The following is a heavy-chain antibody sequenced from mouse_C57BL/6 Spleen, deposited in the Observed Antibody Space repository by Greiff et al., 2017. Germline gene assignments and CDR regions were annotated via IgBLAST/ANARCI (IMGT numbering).Heavy chain of an antibody. J-gene: IGHJ4*01. D-gene: IGHD2-14*01. CDR2: IDPSDSYT. V-gene: IGHV1-69*01. CDR3: ARGGYRAMGY. Sequence: VQLQQPGAELVMPGASVKLSCKASGYTFTSYWMHWVKQRPGQGLEWIGEIDPSDSYTNYNQKFKGKSTLTVDKSSSTAYMQLSGLTSEDSAVYYCARGGYRAMGYWGQGPSVTVSS. CDR1: GYTFTSYW.